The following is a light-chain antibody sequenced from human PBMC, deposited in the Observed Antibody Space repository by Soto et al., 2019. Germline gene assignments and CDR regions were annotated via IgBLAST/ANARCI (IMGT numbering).Light chain of an antibody. CDR3: QQTYRTPLT. V-gene: IGKV1-39*01. CDR2: AAS. J-gene: IGKJ4*01. Sequence: DIQMTQSPSSLSASLGERVTITCRAGQYIGRYLNWYQQKPGKAPKLLIYAASSLHSGVPSRFSGSGSGTDFTLTISSLQPEDFATYSCQQTYRTPLTFGGGTEVDIK. CDR1: QYIGRY.